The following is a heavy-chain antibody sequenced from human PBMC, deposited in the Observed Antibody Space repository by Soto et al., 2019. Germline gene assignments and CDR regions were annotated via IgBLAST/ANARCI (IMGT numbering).Heavy chain of an antibody. CDR2: IYYSGST. CDR3: ARSGGYSYGYSYYYYTEV. V-gene: IGHV4-59*01. Sequence: SETLSLTCTVSGGSISSYYWSWIRQPPGRGLEWIGYIYYSGSTNYNPSLKSRVTISVDTSKNQFSLKLSSVTAADTAVYYCARSGGYSYGYSYYYYTEVWGKGTTVTVSS. J-gene: IGHJ6*03. D-gene: IGHD5-18*01. CDR1: GGSISSYY.